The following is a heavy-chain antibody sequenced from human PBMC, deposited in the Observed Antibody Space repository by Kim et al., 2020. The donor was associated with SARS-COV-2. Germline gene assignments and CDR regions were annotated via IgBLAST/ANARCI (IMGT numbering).Heavy chain of an antibody. CDR3: ARVVVPAAMTEDAFDI. Sequence: PKSRVTISVDTSKNQFSLKLSSVTAADTAVYYCARVVVPAAMTEDAFDIWGQGTMVTVSS. D-gene: IGHD2-2*01. V-gene: IGHV4-59*01. J-gene: IGHJ3*02.